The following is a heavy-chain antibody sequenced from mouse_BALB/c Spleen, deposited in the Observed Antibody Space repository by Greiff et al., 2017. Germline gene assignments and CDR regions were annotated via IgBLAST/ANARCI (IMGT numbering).Heavy chain of an antibody. J-gene: IGHJ4*01. V-gene: IGHV5-6-5*01. CDR3: ARDYVLYAMDY. CDR1: GFTFSSYA. CDR2: ISSGGST. D-gene: IGHD2-4*01. Sequence: EVKLVESGGGLVKPGGSLKLSCAASGFTFSSYAMSWVRQTPEKRLEWVVSISSGGSTYYPDSVKGRFTISRDNARNILYLQMSSLRSEDTAMYYCARDYVLYAMDYWGQGTSVTVSS.